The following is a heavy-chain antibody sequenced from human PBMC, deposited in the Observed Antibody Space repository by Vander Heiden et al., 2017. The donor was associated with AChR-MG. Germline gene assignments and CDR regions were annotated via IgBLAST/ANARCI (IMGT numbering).Heavy chain of an antibody. CDR1: GGSISSYY. Sequence: QVQLQESGPGLVKPSETLSLTCTVSGGSISSYYWSWIRQPAGKGLEWIGRIYTSGSTNYNPSLKSRVTMSVDTSKNQFSLKLSSVTAADTAVYYCARTEIAAAGTSHFYNWFDPWGQGTLVTVSS. V-gene: IGHV4-4*07. CDR3: ARTEIAAAGTSHFYNWFDP. D-gene: IGHD6-13*01. CDR2: IYTSGST. J-gene: IGHJ5*02.